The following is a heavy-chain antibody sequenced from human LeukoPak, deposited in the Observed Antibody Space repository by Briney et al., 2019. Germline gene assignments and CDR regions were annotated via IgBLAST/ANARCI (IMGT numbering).Heavy chain of an antibody. D-gene: IGHD4-17*01. CDR1: GGTFSSYA. V-gene: IGHV1-69*04. J-gene: IGHJ4*02. CDR2: IIPILGIA. CDR3: APMANYGDYVRFDY. Sequence: GSSVKVSCMASGGTFSSYAISWVRQAPGQGLEWMGRIIPILGIANYAQKFQGRVTITADKSTSTAYMELSSLRSEDTAVYYCAPMANYGDYVRFDYWGQGTLVTVSS.